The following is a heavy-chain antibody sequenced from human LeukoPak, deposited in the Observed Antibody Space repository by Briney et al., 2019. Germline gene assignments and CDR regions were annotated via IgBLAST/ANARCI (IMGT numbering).Heavy chain of an antibody. J-gene: IGHJ4*02. CDR1: SGSISTSNYY. V-gene: IGHV4-39*07. CDR3: ARYVWQQLAYSDY. Sequence: PSETLSLTCTVSSGSISTSNYYWGWVRQPPGKALEWIGNIFYSGSTYYSPSLKSRFTISLDTSRNQFSLKLSSVTAADTAVYYCARYVWQQLAYSDYWGQGTLVTVSS. CDR2: IFYSGST. D-gene: IGHD6-13*01.